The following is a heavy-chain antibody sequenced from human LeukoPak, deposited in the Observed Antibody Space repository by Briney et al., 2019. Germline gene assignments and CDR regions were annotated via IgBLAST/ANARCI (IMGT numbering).Heavy chain of an antibody. CDR1: GGSFSGYY. Sequence: SETLSLTCAVYGGSFSGYYWSWIRQPPGKGLEWIGEINHSGSTNYNPSLKSRVTISVDTSKNQFSLKLSSVTAADTAVYYCARGRGSYGYRNWFDPWGQGTLVTVSS. V-gene: IGHV4-34*01. D-gene: IGHD5-18*01. CDR3: ARGRGSYGYRNWFDP. CDR2: INHSGST. J-gene: IGHJ5*02.